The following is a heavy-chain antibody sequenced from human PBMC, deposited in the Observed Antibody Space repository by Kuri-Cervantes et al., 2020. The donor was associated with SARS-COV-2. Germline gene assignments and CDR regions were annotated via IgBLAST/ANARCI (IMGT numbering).Heavy chain of an antibody. CDR3: ARSFYCSSTSCQGFDGMDV. V-gene: IGHV1-69*06. CDR2: IIPIFGTA. J-gene: IGHJ6*02. D-gene: IGHD2-2*01. CDR1: GGTFSNDA. Sequence: SVKVSCKASGGTFSNDAMNWVRQAPGQGLEWVGGIIPIFGTANYAQKFQGRVTITADKSTSTAYMELSSLRSEDTAVYYCARSFYCSSTSCQGFDGMDVWGQGTTVTVSS.